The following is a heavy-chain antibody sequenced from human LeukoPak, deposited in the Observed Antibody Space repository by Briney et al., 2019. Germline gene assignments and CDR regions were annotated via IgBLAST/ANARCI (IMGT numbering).Heavy chain of an antibody. V-gene: IGHV1-69*13. Sequence: GASVKVSCKASGGTFSSYAISWVRQAPGQGLEWMGGIIPIFGTANYAQKFQGRVTITADESTSTAYMELSSLRSEDTAVYYCARHPLPGDSSGYYYFDYWGQGTLVTVSS. CDR3: ARHPLPGDSSGYYYFDY. CDR1: GGTFSSYA. D-gene: IGHD3-22*01. J-gene: IGHJ4*02. CDR2: IIPIFGTA.